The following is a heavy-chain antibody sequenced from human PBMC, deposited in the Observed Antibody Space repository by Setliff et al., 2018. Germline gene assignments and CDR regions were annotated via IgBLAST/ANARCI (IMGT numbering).Heavy chain of an antibody. CDR2: IYYSGST. Sequence: PSETLSLTCTVSGGSISSSSYYWGWIRQPPGKGLEWIGSIYYSGSTYYNPSLKSRVTISVDTSKNQFSLKLSSVTAADTAVYYCARVSMYSSSWYYYYYGMDVWAKGPRSPSP. V-gene: IGHV4-39*07. J-gene: IGHJ6*02. CDR1: GGSISSSSYY. CDR3: ARVSMYSSSWYYYYYGMDV. D-gene: IGHD6-13*01.